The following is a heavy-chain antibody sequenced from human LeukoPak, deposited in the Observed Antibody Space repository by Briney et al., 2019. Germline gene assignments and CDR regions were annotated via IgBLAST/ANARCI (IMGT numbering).Heavy chain of an antibody. Sequence: SETLSLTCAVSGGSISSSNWWSWVRQPPGKGLEWIGKIYHSGSTNYNPSLKSRVTISVDKSKNQFSLKLRSVTAADTAVYYCASGDYYYYYYTDVWGKGTTVTVSS. D-gene: IGHD3-10*01. CDR3: ASGDYYYYYYTDV. CDR2: IYHSGST. CDR1: GGSISSSNW. J-gene: IGHJ6*03. V-gene: IGHV4-4*02.